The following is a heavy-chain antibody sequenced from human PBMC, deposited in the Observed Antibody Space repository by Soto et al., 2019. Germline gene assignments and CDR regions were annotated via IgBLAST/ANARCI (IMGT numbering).Heavy chain of an antibody. CDR2: MNPNSGNT. Sequence: ASVKVSCKASGYTFTSYDINWVRQATGQGLEWMGWMNPNSGNTGYAQKFQGRVTMTRNTSISTAYMELSSLRSEDTAVCYCARPFAVAATGYDYWGQGTLVTVSS. D-gene: IGHD6-19*01. J-gene: IGHJ4*02. CDR3: ARPFAVAATGYDY. CDR1: GYTFTSYD. V-gene: IGHV1-8*01.